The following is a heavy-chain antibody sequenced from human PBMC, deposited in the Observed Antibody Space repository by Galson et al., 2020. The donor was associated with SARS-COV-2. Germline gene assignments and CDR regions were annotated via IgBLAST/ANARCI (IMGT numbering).Heavy chain of an antibody. D-gene: IGHD6-13*01. J-gene: IGHJ4*02. V-gene: IGHV3-7*03. CDR1: GFTFSSYW. Sequence: GGSLRLSCAASGFTFSSYWMSCVRQAPGKGLEWVANINQAGSEKYYVGSVKGRFTISRDNAKNSLYLQMNSLRAEDTAVYYCARVPSSSWYFDYWGQGTLVTVSS. CDR3: ARVPSSSWYFDY. CDR2: INQAGSEK.